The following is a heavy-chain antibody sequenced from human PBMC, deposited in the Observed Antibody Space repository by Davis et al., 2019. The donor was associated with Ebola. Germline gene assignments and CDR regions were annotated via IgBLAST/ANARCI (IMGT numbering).Heavy chain of an antibody. CDR1: GGFFSGYY. V-gene: IGHV4-34*01. CDR2: INHSGST. J-gene: IGHJ4*02. Sequence: MPSETLSLTCAVYGGFFSGYYWSWIREPPGKGLEWIGEINHSGSTNYNPSLKSRVTISVDTSKNQFSLKLSSVTAADTAVYYCASSPIVGAAHFDYRGQRTLVTVSS. D-gene: IGHD1-26*01. CDR3: ASSPIVGAAHFDY.